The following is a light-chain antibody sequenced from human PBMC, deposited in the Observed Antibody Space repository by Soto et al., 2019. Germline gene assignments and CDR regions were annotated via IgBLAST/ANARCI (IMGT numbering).Light chain of an antibody. V-gene: IGLV2-14*03. J-gene: IGLJ1*01. CDR3: SSYTSTSSYV. CDR1: SSDVGGYNS. CDR2: EVS. Sequence: QSALIQPASVSGSPGQSITVSCTGTSSDVGGYNSVSWYQQHPGKPPKLIIYEVSNRPSGVSDRFSGSKSGNTASLTISGLQAEDEADYYCSSYTSTSSYVFATGTKAPS.